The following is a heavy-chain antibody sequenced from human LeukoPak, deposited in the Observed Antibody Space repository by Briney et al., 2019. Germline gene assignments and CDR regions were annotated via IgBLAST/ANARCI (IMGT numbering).Heavy chain of an antibody. V-gene: IGHV1-46*01. CDR1: GYSFPRYY. Sequence: GSSVQVSCQPSGYSFPRYYMLWLQQAPGPALEWMGIINPSGGSTSHAEEFQGRVTMTTDTSTTSVYMELSSLRFEDTAVYYCARDHGQWVVRISLDYWGQGTLVTVSS. CDR3: ARDHGQWVVRISLDY. CDR2: INPSGGST. D-gene: IGHD6-19*01. J-gene: IGHJ4*02.